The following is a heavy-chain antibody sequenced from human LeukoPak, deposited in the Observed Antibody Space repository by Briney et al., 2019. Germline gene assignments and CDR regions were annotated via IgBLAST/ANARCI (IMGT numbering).Heavy chain of an antibody. Sequence: GGSLRLSCAASGFTFSSYWMSWVRQALGKGLEWVANIKQDGSEKYYVDSVKGRFTISRDNAKNSLYLQMNSLRAEDTAVYYCARKGCSGGSCYSGEFDYWGQGTLVTVSS. V-gene: IGHV3-7*01. CDR1: GFTFSSYW. CDR3: ARKGCSGGSCYSGEFDY. J-gene: IGHJ4*02. CDR2: IKQDGSEK. D-gene: IGHD2-15*01.